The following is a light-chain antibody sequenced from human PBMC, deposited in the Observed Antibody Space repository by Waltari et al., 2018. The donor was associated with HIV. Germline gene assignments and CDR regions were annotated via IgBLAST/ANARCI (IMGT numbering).Light chain of an antibody. CDR2: EVS. J-gene: IGLJ3*02. Sequence: QSALTQPASVSGSPGQSITISCTGTSSDVALYNYVSCYHHSPGKAPKLMLNEVSNRPSGVSNRFSGSKSGNTASLTISGLQAEDEADYYCSSYTSSSTWVYGGGTKLTV. V-gene: IGLV2-14*01. CDR3: SSYTSSSTWV. CDR1: SSDVALYNY.